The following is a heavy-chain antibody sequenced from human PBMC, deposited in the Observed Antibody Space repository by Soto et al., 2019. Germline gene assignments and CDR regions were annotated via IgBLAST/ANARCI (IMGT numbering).Heavy chain of an antibody. J-gene: IGHJ4*02. Sequence: GGSLRLSCAASGFTFSSYAMSWVRQAPGKGLEWVSAISGSGGSTYYADSVKGRFTISRDNSKNTLYLQMNSLRAEDTAVYYCAKVNSFVVVVAAIDYWGQGTLVTVSS. CDR3: AKVNSFVVVVAAIDY. CDR1: GFTFSSYA. V-gene: IGHV3-23*01. D-gene: IGHD2-15*01. CDR2: ISGSGGST.